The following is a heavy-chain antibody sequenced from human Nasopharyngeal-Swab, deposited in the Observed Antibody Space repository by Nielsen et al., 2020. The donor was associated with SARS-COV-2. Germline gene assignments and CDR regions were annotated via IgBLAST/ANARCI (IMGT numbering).Heavy chain of an antibody. CDR3: ATYPRHDAFDI. CDR1: GFTVSSNY. Sequence: LSLTCAASGFTVSSNYMSWVRQAPGKGLEWVSVIYSGGSTYYADSVKGRFTISRHNSKNTLYLQMNSLRAEDTAVYYCATYPRHDAFDIWGQGTMVTVSS. J-gene: IGHJ3*02. V-gene: IGHV3-53*04. D-gene: IGHD6-25*01. CDR2: IYSGGST.